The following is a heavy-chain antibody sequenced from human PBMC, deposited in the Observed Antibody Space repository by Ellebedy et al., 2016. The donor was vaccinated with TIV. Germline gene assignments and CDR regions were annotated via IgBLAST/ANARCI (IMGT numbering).Heavy chain of an antibody. CDR3: ARGSGSYKEYFQD. V-gene: IGHV3-23*01. D-gene: IGHD1-26*01. CDR1: GFTFTSYA. J-gene: IGHJ1*01. CDR2: ITHNGATT. Sequence: GESLKISCAASGFTFTSYAMTWVRQAPGKGLEWDSSITHNGATTYYADSVKGRFTISRDNSRNTLYLQMSSLRAEDTAVYYCARGSGSYKEYFQDWGQGTQVTVSS.